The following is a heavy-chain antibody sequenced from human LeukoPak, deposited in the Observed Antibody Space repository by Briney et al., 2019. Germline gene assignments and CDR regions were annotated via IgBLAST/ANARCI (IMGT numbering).Heavy chain of an antibody. CDR3: ARGSRAGYYDSSGYYLL. CDR2: ISAYNGNT. V-gene: IGHV1-18*01. CDR1: GYTFTSYG. D-gene: IGHD3-22*01. Sequence: ASVKVSCKASGYTFTSYGISWVRQAPGQGLEWMGWISAYNGNTNYAQKLQGRVTMTTDTSTSTAYMELRSLRSDDTAVYYCARGSRAGYYDSSGYYLLWGQGTLVTVSS. J-gene: IGHJ4*02.